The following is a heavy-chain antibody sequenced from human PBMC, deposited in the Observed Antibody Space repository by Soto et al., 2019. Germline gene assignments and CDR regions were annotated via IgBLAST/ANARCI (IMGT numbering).Heavy chain of an antibody. D-gene: IGHD4-17*01. CDR3: ARSTLTPYGDYDAFDI. CDR2: IWYDGSNK. J-gene: IGHJ3*02. Sequence: QVQLVESGGGVVQPGRSLRLSCAASGFTFSSYGMHWVRQAPGKGLEWVAVIWYDGSNKYYADSVKGRLTISSDNSKNTLYLQMNSLRAEDTAVYYCARSTLTPYGDYDAFDIWGQGTMVTVSS. V-gene: IGHV3-33*01. CDR1: GFTFSSYG.